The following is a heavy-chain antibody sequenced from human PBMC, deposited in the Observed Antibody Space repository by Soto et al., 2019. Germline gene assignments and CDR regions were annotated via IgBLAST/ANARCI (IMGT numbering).Heavy chain of an antibody. CDR3: AKLSGSGYDILTGYPLYYYGMDV. J-gene: IGHJ6*02. V-gene: IGHV3-23*01. D-gene: IGHD3-9*01. CDR2: ISGSGGST. CDR1: GFTFSSYA. Sequence: EVQLLESGGGLVQPGGSLRLSCAASGFTFSSYAMSWVRQAPGKGLEWVSAISGSGGSTYYADSVKGRFTISRDNSKNTLYLQMNRLRDEDTAVYYCAKLSGSGYDILTGYPLYYYGMDVWGQGTTVTVSS.